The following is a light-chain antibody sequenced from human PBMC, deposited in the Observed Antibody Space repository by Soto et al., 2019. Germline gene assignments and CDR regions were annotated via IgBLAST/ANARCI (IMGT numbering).Light chain of an antibody. CDR3: QTWGTGIHGV. CDR2: LDSDGSH. V-gene: IGLV4-69*01. CDR1: SGHSSYA. J-gene: IGLJ3*02. Sequence: QSVLAQSPSASASLGASVKLTCTLSSGHSSYAIAWHQQHPEKGPRYLMKLDSDGSHTKGDAIPDRFSGSSSGAERYLTISSLQSEDEADYYCQTWGTGIHGVFGGGTKLTVL.